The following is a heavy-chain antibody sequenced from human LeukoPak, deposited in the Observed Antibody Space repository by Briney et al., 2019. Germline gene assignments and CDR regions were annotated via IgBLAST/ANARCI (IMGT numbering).Heavy chain of an antibody. V-gene: IGHV3-48*03. D-gene: IGHD6-13*01. CDR1: GFTFSSYE. J-gene: IGHJ4*02. Sequence: PGGSLRLSCAASGFTFSSYEMNWVRQAPGKGLEWVSYISSSGSTIYYADSVKGRFTISRDNAKNSLYLQMNSLRAEDTAVYFCARPSGSSSWHQPLFDYWGQGTLVTVSS. CDR2: ISSSGSTI. CDR3: ARPSGSSSWHQPLFDY.